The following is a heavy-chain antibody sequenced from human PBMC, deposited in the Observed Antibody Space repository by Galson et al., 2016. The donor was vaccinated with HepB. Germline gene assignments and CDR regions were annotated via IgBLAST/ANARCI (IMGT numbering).Heavy chain of an antibody. J-gene: IGHJ4*02. D-gene: IGHD3-22*01. V-gene: IGHV1-18*01. CDR2: ISPYNGYT. CDR1: GYTFTSYT. CDR3: ARDQRITMIVVVSPLAY. Sequence: SVKVSCKASGYTFTSYTFTWVRQAPGQGLEWMGWISPYNGYTDYAQKLQGRVTMTTDTSTSTAYMELRNLRSDGTAVYYCARDQRITMIVVVSPLAYWGQGTLVTVSS.